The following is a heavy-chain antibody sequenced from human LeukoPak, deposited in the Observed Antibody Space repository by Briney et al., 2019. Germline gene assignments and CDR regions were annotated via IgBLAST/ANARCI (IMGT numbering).Heavy chain of an antibody. CDR3: ARDHYDSSGYPDY. D-gene: IGHD3-22*01. CDR1: GFTFSSYG. Sequence: PGGSLRLSCAASGFTFSSYGMHWVRQAPGKGLEWVAVIWYDGSNKYYADSVKGRFTISRDNSKNTLYLQMNSLRAEDTAVYYCARDHYDSSGYPDYWGQGTLVTVSS. CDR2: IWYDGSNK. J-gene: IGHJ4*02. V-gene: IGHV3-33*01.